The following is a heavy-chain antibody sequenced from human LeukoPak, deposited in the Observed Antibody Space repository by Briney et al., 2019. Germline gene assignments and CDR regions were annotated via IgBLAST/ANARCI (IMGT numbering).Heavy chain of an antibody. Sequence: PSETLSLTCTVSGGSITSYYWSWIRQPPGKGLEWIGYIFYSGSTNYNPSLKSRVTISVDTSKNHFSLKLSSVTAADTAVYYCARRYSYSSLPDYWGQGTLVTVSS. D-gene: IGHD6-19*01. CDR3: ARRYSYSSLPDY. CDR2: IFYSGST. CDR1: GGSITSYY. J-gene: IGHJ4*02. V-gene: IGHV4-59*01.